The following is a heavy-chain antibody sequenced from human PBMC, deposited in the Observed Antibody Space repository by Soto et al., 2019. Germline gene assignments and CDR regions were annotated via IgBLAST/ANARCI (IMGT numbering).Heavy chain of an antibody. V-gene: IGHV4-39*01. Sequence: SETLSLTCTVSGGSLSSSSYYWGWIRQPPGKGLEWIGSIYYSGSTYYNPSLKSRVTISVDTSKNQFSLKLSSVTAADTAVYYCASLDSGYDTFDYWGQGTRVTVSS. CDR3: ASLDSGYDTFDY. CDR2: IYYSGST. CDR1: GGSLSSSSYY. J-gene: IGHJ4*02. D-gene: IGHD5-12*01.